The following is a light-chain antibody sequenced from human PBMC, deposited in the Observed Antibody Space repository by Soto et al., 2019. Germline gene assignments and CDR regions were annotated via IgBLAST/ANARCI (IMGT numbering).Light chain of an antibody. V-gene: IGLV3-21*02. CDR3: QVWNISTDHYV. Sequence: SYELTQPPSVSVAPGQTARITCGGNNIGSTSVHWYKQSPGQAPVLVVYDDNDRPSGIPERFSGFNSENTATLTITRVEAGDEADYYCQVWNISTDHYVFGTGTKVTAL. CDR2: DDN. J-gene: IGLJ1*01. CDR1: NIGSTS.